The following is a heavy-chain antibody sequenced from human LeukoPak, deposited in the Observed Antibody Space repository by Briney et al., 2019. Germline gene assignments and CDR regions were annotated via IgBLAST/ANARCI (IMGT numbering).Heavy chain of an antibody. CDR3: AICSTSCPSTFDY. Sequence: SQTLSLTCAISGDSVSSNSAAWNWIRQSPSRGLEWLGRTYYRSKWFNDYAASVKSRITINPDTSKNPFSLKLSSVTPDDTAVYYCAICSTSCPSTFDYWGQGTLVTVSS. CDR2: TYYRSKWFN. J-gene: IGHJ4*02. V-gene: IGHV6-1*01. D-gene: IGHD2-2*01. CDR1: GDSVSSNSAA.